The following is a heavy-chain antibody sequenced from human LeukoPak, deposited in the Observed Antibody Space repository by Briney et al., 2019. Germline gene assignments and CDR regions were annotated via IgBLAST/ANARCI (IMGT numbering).Heavy chain of an antibody. D-gene: IGHD3-22*01. V-gene: IGHV3-49*03. CDR2: IRCKAYGGTT. CDR1: GFTFGDYA. J-gene: IGHJ4*02. Sequence: GGSLRLSCTASGFTFGDYAMSWFRQAPGKGLEWVGFIRCKAYGGTTEYAASVKGRFTTSRDDSKSIAYLQMNSLKTEDTAVYYCTRVVYYYDSSGYWYFDYWGQGTLVTVSS. CDR3: TRVVYYYDSSGYWYFDY.